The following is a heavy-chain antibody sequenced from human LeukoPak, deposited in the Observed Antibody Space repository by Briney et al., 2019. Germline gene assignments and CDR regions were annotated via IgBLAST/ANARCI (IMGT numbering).Heavy chain of an antibody. V-gene: IGHV1-2*02. CDR3: AGDPLYYYDSSATPSFDY. J-gene: IGHJ4*02. CDR1: GYTFTGYY. D-gene: IGHD3-22*01. CDR2: INPNSGGT. Sequence: ASLKGSCTASGYTFTGYYMHWVRQAPGQGLEWMGWINPNSGGTNYAQKFQGRVSMTRDTSISTAYIELSRLRSDDTAVYYCAGDPLYYYDSSATPSFDYWGQGTLVTVSS.